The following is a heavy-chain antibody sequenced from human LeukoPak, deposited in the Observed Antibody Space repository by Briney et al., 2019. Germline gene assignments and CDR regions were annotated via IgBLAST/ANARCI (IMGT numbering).Heavy chain of an antibody. D-gene: IGHD2-15*01. CDR3: ARGILGYCSGGSCYRKIYYYYGMDV. J-gene: IGHJ6*02. Sequence: ASVKVSCKASGYTFTSYDINWVRQATGQGLEWMGWMNPNSGNTGYAQKFQGRVTMTRNTSISTAYMELSSLRSEDTAVYYCARGILGYCSGGSCYRKIYYYYGMDVWGQGTTVTVSS. CDR1: GYTFTSYD. CDR2: MNPNSGNT. V-gene: IGHV1-8*01.